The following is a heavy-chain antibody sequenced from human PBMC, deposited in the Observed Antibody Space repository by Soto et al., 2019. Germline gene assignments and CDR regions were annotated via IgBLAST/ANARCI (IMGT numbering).Heavy chain of an antibody. Sequence: SVKVSCKASGGTFSSYAISWVRQAPGQGLEWMGGIIPIFGTANYAQKFQGRVTITADESTSTAYMELSSLRSEDTAVYYCARDTGFYDSSGYDPLRDGMDVWGQGTTVTVSS. J-gene: IGHJ6*02. D-gene: IGHD3-22*01. CDR3: ARDTGFYDSSGYDPLRDGMDV. V-gene: IGHV1-69*13. CDR2: IIPIFGTA. CDR1: GGTFSSYA.